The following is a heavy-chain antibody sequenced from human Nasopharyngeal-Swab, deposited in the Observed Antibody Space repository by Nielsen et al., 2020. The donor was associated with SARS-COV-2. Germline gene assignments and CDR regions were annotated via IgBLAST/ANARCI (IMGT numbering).Heavy chain of an antibody. Sequence: ASVKVSCKASGYTFTSYGISWVRQAPGQGLEWMGWISAYNGNTNYAQKLQGRVTMTTDTSTSTAYMELRSLRSDDTAVYYRARDLYDYYDSSGANWFDPWGQGTLVTVSS. CDR2: ISAYNGNT. D-gene: IGHD3-22*01. V-gene: IGHV1-18*01. CDR3: ARDLYDYYDSSGANWFDP. J-gene: IGHJ5*02. CDR1: GYTFTSYG.